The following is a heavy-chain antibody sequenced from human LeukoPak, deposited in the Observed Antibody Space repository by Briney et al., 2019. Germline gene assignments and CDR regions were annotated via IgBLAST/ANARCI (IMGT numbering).Heavy chain of an antibody. D-gene: IGHD4-17*01. CDR2: ITGGGGA. CDR3: AKGKGMVYQNYGFDR. CDR1: GLSFCSFA. J-gene: IGHJ4*02. V-gene: IGHV3-23*01. Sequence: GGSLRLSCVASGLSFCSFAMPGLPDAPGKGLECVSEITGGGGAKQAEPVKGRFTISGDNSQNTLYLQMTSLRAEDTAIYFCAKGKGMVYQNYGFDRWGPGTLVTVSS.